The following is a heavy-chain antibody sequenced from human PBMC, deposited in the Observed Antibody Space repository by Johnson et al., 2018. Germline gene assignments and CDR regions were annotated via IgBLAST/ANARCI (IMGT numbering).Heavy chain of an antibody. CDR3: ARGHYGLDV. CDR2: INQGGSEK. J-gene: IGHJ6*02. CDR1: GFTLSDHW. Sequence: VQLVQSGGDLVQPGESLRLSCTASGFTLSDHWISWVRQAPGKGREWVAHINQGGSEKSYVDSVKGRFTISNDNAKNSLFLQMNTLRAEDTAMYYCARGHYGLDVWGQGTTVTVSS. V-gene: IGHV3-7*04.